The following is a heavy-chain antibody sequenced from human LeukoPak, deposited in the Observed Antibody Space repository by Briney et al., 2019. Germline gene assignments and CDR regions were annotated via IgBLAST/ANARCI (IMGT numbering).Heavy chain of an antibody. V-gene: IGHV3-33*01. D-gene: IGHD2-21*01. CDR1: GFSFSNYG. Sequence: GGSLRLSCAASGFSFSNYGMNWVRQAPGKGLEWVAIIWYDGSDKYYADCVKGRFTISRDNSKNTLYLHMRSLRAEATAVYYCATSDWDYWGQGTLVTVSS. J-gene: IGHJ4*02. CDR3: ATSDWDY. CDR2: IWYDGSDK.